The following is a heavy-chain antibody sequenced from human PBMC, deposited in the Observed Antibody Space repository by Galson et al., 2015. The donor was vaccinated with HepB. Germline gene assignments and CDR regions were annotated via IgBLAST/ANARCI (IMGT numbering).Heavy chain of an antibody. D-gene: IGHD3-22*01. V-gene: IGHV3-64*01. CDR1: GFTFKNYA. Sequence: SLRLSCAASGFTFKNYAMHWVRQAPGKGLVYVSTISSNGGSTYYANSVKGRFTISRDNSKNTLYLQMGSLRAEDMAVYYCARTYYDSTGSSKNWYFDLWGRGTLVTVSS. J-gene: IGHJ2*01. CDR2: ISSNGGST. CDR3: ARTYYDSTGSSKNWYFDL.